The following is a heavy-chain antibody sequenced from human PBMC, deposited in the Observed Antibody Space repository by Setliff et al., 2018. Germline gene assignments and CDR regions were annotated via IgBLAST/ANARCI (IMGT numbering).Heavy chain of an antibody. V-gene: IGHV4-38-2*01. CDR3: ASPGRDNLDSPFDAFDI. D-gene: IGHD3-3*01. CDR1: GVSITSGHY. J-gene: IGHJ3*02. Sequence: KPSETLSLTCGVSGVSITSGHYWGWIRQSPGKGLEWLATIHQRGRTYYNPSLNSRVTISLDTSKNHFSLKLRSVTAEDSAVYYCASPGRDNLDSPFDAFDIWGQGTKVT. CDR2: IHQRGRT.